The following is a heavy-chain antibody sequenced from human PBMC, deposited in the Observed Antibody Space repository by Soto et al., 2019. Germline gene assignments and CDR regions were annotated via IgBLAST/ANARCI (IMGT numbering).Heavy chain of an antibody. V-gene: IGHV1-69*01. J-gene: IGHJ6*02. Sequence: QVQLVQSGAEVKKPGSSVKVSCKASGGTFTSYTITWVRRAPGQGLEWMGGIIPLFGTTNYAQKFQGRVTITGAESTTNAYRDLSSLRSEDTAVYYCARETTTVTRDYFYYGMDDWGQGTTVTVSS. CDR2: IIPLFGTT. CDR1: GGTFTSYT. D-gene: IGHD4-17*01. CDR3: ARETTTVTRDYFYYGMDD.